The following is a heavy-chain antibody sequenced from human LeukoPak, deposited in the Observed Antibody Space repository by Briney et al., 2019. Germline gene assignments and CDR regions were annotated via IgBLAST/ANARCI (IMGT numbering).Heavy chain of an antibody. J-gene: IGHJ4*02. CDR1: GFTFSSYA. CDR2: ISYDGSNK. Sequence: QPGRSLRLSCAASGFTFSSYAMHWVRQAPGKGLEWVAVISYDGSNKYYADSVKGRFTISRDNSKNTLYLQMNSLRAEDTAVYYCAKELVGATFDYWGQGTLVTVSS. D-gene: IGHD1-26*01. V-gene: IGHV3-30-3*01. CDR3: AKELVGATFDY.